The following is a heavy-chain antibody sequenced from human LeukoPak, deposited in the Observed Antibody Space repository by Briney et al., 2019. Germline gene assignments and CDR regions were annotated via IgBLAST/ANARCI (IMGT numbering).Heavy chain of an antibody. V-gene: IGHV4-59*06. CDR3: ARVEGSGSYIFDY. D-gene: IGHD1-26*01. CDR1: GGSISSYY. Sequence: SETLSLTCTVSGGSISSYYWSWIRQHPGKGLEWIGYIYYSGSTYYNPSLKSRVTISVDTSKNQFSLKLSSVTAADTAVYYCARVEGSGSYIFDYWGQGTLVTVSS. CDR2: IYYSGST. J-gene: IGHJ4*02.